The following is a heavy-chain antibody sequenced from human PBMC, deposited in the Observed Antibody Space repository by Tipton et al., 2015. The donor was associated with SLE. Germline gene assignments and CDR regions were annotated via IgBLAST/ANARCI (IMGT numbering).Heavy chain of an antibody. CDR2: ISSSGSS. D-gene: IGHD6-19*01. Sequence: TLSLTCTVSGGSISSYYWSWIRQPAGKGPEWIGHISSSGSSKYNPSLKSRVAISVDTSKNQFSLKLNSATAADTAVYYCAREGGWHEGFDYWGQGTLVTVSS. J-gene: IGHJ4*02. CDR3: AREGGWHEGFDY. V-gene: IGHV4-4*07. CDR1: GGSISSYY.